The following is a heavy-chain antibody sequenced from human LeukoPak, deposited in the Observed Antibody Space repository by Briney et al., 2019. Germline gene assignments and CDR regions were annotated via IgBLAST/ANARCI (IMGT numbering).Heavy chain of an antibody. CDR2: INHSGST. J-gene: IGHJ4*02. V-gene: IGHV4-34*01. Sequence: PSETLSLTCAVYGGSFSGYYWSWIRQPPGKGLEWIGEINHSGSTNYNPSLKSRVTISVDTSKNQFSLKLSSVTAADTAVYYCARVRVTPVVGARGHYYFDYWGQGTLVTVSS. D-gene: IGHD1-26*01. CDR3: ARVRVTPVVGARGHYYFDY. CDR1: GGSFSGYY.